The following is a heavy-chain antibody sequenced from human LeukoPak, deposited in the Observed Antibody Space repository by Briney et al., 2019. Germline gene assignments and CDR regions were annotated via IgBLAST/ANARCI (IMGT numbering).Heavy chain of an antibody. CDR2: INPNSGGT. D-gene: IGHD3-10*01. CDR3: ARGRDVLLWFGELLDY. CDR1: GYTFTGYY. V-gene: IGHV1-2*04. Sequence: ASVKVSCKASGYTFTGYYMHWVRQAPGQGLEWMGWINPNSGGTNYAQEFQGWVTMTRDTSISTAYMELSRLRSDDTAVYYCARGRDVLLWFGELLDYWGQGTLVTVSS. J-gene: IGHJ4*02.